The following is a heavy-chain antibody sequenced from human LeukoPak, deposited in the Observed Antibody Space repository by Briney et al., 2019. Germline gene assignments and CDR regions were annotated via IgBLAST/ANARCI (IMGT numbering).Heavy chain of an antibody. J-gene: IGHJ5*02. V-gene: IGHV4-34*01. CDR2: INHSGST. CDR1: GGPFSGYS. D-gene: IGHD3-10*01. CDR3: ARGMGNYYGSGSP. Sequence: SETLSFPCAAYGGPFSGYSWGWIGRPPGKGLEWIGEINHSGSTNYDPSLKSRVTISVGTSKNQFSLKLSSVTVADTAVYYCARGMGNYYGSGSPWGQGTLVTVSS.